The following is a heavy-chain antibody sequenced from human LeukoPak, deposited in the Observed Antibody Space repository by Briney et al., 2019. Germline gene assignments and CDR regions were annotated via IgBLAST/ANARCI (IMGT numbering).Heavy chain of an antibody. J-gene: IGHJ6*02. Sequence: PGGSLRLSCAASGFTFTNAWMTWVRQAPGKGLEWVGRIKSKTDGGTTDYAAPVRGRFTISRDDSKNTLYLQMDSLKTEDTAVYYCTLYCTSGVCYSGGYYYYGMDVWGQGTTVTVSS. D-gene: IGHD2-8*01. CDR3: TLYCTSGVCYSGGYYYYGMDV. CDR1: GFTFTNAW. V-gene: IGHV3-15*01. CDR2: IKSKTDGGTT.